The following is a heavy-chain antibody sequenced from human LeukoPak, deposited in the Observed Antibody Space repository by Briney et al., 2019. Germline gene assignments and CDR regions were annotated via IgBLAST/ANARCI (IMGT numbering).Heavy chain of an antibody. J-gene: IGHJ4*02. V-gene: IGHV3-23*01. Sequence: GGSLRLSCAASGFTFSTYAMSWVRQAPGKGLEWVSTISDSGANTYCADSVKGRFTISRDNSKNTLYLQMNSLRAEDTAVYYCAKEGFDSWGQGTLVTVSS. CDR3: AKEGFDS. CDR2: ISDSGANT. CDR1: GFTFSTYA.